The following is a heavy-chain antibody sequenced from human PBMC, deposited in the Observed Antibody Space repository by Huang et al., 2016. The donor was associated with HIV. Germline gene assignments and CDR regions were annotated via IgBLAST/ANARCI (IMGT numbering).Heavy chain of an antibody. J-gene: IGHJ6*02. D-gene: IGHD1-7*01. V-gene: IGHV3-7*01. Sequence: VESGGRFVQPGGSIRLSCVGSTFSFGAYWMSWVRQTPGKGLEWVANIKQDESEKYYVESVKGRFNISRDNAKKILFLQMDNVRVEDTATYYCATKTGAMDIWGQGTAVTVS. CDR2: IKQDESEK. CDR1: TFSFGAYW. CDR3: ATKTGAMDI.